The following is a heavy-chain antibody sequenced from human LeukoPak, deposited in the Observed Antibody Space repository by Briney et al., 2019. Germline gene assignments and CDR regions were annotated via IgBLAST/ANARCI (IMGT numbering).Heavy chain of an antibody. V-gene: IGHV4-59*08. CDR1: GGSISSYY. CDR3: ARLRFSSSSRRFDP. D-gene: IGHD6-6*01. CDR2: IYYSGST. J-gene: IGHJ5*02. Sequence: PSETLSLTCTVSGGSISSYYWSWIRQPPGKGLEWIGYIYYSGSTNYNPSLKSRVTISVDTSKNQFSLKLSSVTAADTAVYYCARLRFSSSSRRFDPWGQGTLVTVSS.